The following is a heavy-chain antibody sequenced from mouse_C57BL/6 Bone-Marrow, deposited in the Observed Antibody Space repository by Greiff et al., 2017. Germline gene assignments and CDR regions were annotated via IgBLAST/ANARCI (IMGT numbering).Heavy chain of an antibody. J-gene: IGHJ2*01. CDR2: IYPGSGNT. CDR1: GYTFTDYY. CDR3: ARSRAYYSNYFDY. V-gene: IGHV1-76*01. D-gene: IGHD2-12*01. Sequence: QVQLQQSGAELVRPGASVKLSCKASGYTFTDYYINWVKQRPGQGLEWIARIYPGSGNTYYNENFKGKATLTAEKSSSTAYMQLSSLTSEDSAVYFCARSRAYYSNYFDYWGQGTTLTVSS.